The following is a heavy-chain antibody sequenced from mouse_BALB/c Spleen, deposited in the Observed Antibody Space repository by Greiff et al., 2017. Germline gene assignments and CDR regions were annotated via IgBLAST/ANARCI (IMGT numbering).Heavy chain of an antibody. CDR3: ATMIRGSWFAY. CDR2: ISYSGST. CDR1: GYSITSDYA. J-gene: IGHJ3*01. Sequence: EVKLVESGPGLVKPSQSLSLTCTVTGYSITSDYAWNWIRQFPGNKLEWMGYISYSGSTSYNPSLKSRISITRDTSKNQFFLQLNSVTTEDTATYYCATMIRGSWFAYWGQGTLVTVSA. D-gene: IGHD2-4*01. V-gene: IGHV3-2*02.